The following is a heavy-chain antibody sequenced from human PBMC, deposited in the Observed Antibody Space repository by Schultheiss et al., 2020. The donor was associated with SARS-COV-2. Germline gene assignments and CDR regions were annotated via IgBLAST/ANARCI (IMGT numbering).Heavy chain of an antibody. V-gene: IGHV4-30-2*03. J-gene: IGHJ5*02. Sequence: SQTLSLTCGVSGGSFSSGGYSWSWIRQPPGKGLEWIGEINHSGSTNYNPSLKSRVTISVDTSKNQFSLKLSSVTAADTAVYYCARHAVEGGYDFCWFDPWGQGTLVTVSS. D-gene: IGHD3-3*01. CDR3: ARHAVEGGYDFCWFDP. CDR2: INHSGST. CDR1: GGSFSSGGYS.